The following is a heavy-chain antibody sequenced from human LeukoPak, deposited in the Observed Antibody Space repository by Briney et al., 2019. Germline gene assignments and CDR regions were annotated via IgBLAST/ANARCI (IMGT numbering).Heavy chain of an antibody. J-gene: IGHJ4*02. CDR1: GGTFSSYA. D-gene: IGHD1-26*01. CDR3: ARLYSGYSTL. Sequence: SVKVSCKASGGTFSSYAISWVRQAPGQGLERMGRIIPILGIANYAQKFQGRVTITADKSTSTAYMELSSLRSEDTAVYYCARLYSGYSTLWGQGTLVTVSS. V-gene: IGHV1-69*04. CDR2: IIPILGIA.